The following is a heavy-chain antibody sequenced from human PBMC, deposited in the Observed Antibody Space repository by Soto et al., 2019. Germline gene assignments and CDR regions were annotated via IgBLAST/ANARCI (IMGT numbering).Heavy chain of an antibody. V-gene: IGHV3-21*01. J-gene: IGHJ4*02. Sequence: EAHLVESGGGLVKPGGSLRLSCAASGIIFRNYNINWVRQVPGTGLAWVSYISASGTYIYYADSVKGRFTISRDNAKNSMYLQMNSLRVEDTAVYYCATDWGYSYGHAFDSWGQGTLVTVSS. CDR3: ATDWGYSYGHAFDS. CDR1: GIIFRNYN. D-gene: IGHD5-18*01. CDR2: ISASGTYI.